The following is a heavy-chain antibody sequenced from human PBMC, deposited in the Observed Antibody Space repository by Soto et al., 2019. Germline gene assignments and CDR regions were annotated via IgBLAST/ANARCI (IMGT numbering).Heavy chain of an antibody. CDR1: GGSISSYY. Sequence: LSLTCTVSGGSISSYYWSWIRQPPGKGLEWIGYVYYSGSTNYNPSLKSRVTISVDTSKNQFSLKLSSVTAADTAVYYCAGTRRYSYGYDPNWFDPWGQGTLVTVSS. V-gene: IGHV4-59*01. D-gene: IGHD5-18*01. CDR3: AGTRRYSYGYDPNWFDP. CDR2: VYYSGST. J-gene: IGHJ5*02.